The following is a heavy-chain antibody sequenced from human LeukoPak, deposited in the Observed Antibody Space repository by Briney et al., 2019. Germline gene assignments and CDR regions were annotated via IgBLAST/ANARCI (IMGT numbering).Heavy chain of an antibody. V-gene: IGHV1-69*02. CDR3: ARGARHFDY. CDR2: IIPILGIA. J-gene: IGHJ4*02. Sequence: APVKVSCKASRGTFSSYTISWVRQAPGQGLEWMGRIIPILGIAHYAQKFQGRVTITADKSTRTAYMELSSVRAEDMAVYNCARGARHFDYWGQGTLVTVSS. CDR1: RGTFSSYT. D-gene: IGHD6-6*01.